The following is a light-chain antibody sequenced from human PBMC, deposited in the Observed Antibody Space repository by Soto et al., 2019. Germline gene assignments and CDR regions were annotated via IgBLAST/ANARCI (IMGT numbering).Light chain of an antibody. V-gene: IGLV2-14*01. CDR2: EVS. CDR3: SSATNTDTLVV. Sequence: QSALTQPASVSGSPGQSITISCSGTSSDVGGYKYVSWYQQHPGKAPKLMIYEVSYRPSGVSNRFSGSKSGNTASLTISGLQAEDEADYFCSSATNTDTLVVFGGGTKLTVL. J-gene: IGLJ2*01. CDR1: SSDVGGYKY.